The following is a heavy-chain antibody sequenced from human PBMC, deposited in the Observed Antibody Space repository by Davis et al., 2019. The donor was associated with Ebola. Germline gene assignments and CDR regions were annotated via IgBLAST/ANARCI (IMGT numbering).Heavy chain of an antibody. CDR2: INHSGST. Sequence: SETLSLTCAASGGSFSGYYWSWIRQPPGKGLEWIGEINHSGSTNYNPSLKSRVTISVDTSKNQFSLKLSSVTAADTAVYYCARAEGSGWYHKFWGQGNLVTVSS. CDR1: GGSFSGYY. V-gene: IGHV4-34*01. D-gene: IGHD6-19*01. J-gene: IGHJ4*02. CDR3: ARAEGSGWYHKF.